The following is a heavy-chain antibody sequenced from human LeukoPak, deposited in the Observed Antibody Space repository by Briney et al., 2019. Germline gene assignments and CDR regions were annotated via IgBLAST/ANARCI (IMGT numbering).Heavy chain of an antibody. D-gene: IGHD2-2*01. CDR1: GGSISSYY. CDR3: ARNLVVPAAMWFGP. CDR2: IYTSGST. Sequence: PSETLSLTCTVSGGSISSYYWSWIRQPAGKGLEWIGRIYTSGSTNYNPSLKSRVTMSVDTSKNQFSLQLEAVTAADTGVDYCARNLVVPAAMWFGPWGQGTLVTVSS. V-gene: IGHV4-4*07. J-gene: IGHJ5*02.